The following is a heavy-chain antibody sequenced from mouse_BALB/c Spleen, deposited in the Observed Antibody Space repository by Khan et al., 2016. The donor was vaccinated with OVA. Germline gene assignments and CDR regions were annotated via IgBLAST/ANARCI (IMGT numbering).Heavy chain of an antibody. D-gene: IGHD1-2*01. CDR3: ARRNYFGYTFAY. Sequence: QVQLQQSGAELARPGASVKLSCKASGYTFTDYYINWVKQRTGQGLEWIGEISPGSGDTYYNEKFKGKDTLTADKSSSTAYMQLSRLTSEASAVYFCARRNYFGYTFAYWGQGTLVTVSA. CDR1: GYTFTDYY. J-gene: IGHJ3*01. V-gene: IGHV1-77*01. CDR2: ISPGSGDT.